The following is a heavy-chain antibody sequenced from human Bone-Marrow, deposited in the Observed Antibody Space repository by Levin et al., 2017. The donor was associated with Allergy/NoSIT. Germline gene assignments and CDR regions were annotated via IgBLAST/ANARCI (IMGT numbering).Heavy chain of an antibody. V-gene: IGHV1-2*02. D-gene: IGHD2-21*02. CDR1: GYTFTGYF. J-gene: IGHJ3*02. CDR2: INPNSGGT. Sequence: ASVKVSCKASGYTFTGYFVHWLRQAPGQGPAWMGWINPNSGGTLYAQTFQGRVAMTRDTSITTAYIELTNLKSDDTAVYYCARTANGAFDTWGQGTMVTVSS. CDR3: ARTANGAFDT.